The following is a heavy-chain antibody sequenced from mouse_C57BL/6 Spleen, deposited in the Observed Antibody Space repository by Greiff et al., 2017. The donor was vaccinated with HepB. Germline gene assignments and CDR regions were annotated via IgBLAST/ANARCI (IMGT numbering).Heavy chain of an antibody. Sequence: QVQLQQSGAELLRPGTSVKMSCKASGSPFPTYWIGWAKQRPGLGLEWIGDIYPGGGYTNYNEKFKGKATLTADKSSSTAYMQFSSLTSEDSAIYYCARGRERIFDYWGQGTTLTVSS. CDR3: ARGRERIFDY. CDR2: IYPGGGYT. CDR1: GSPFPTYW. V-gene: IGHV1-63*01. J-gene: IGHJ2*01.